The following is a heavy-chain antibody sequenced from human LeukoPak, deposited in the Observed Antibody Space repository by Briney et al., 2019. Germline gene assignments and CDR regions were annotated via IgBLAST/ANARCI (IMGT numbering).Heavy chain of an antibody. CDR2: ISSSGSTI. V-gene: IGHV3-48*03. CDR1: GFTFSSYE. CDR3: AREGWDLNALDI. J-gene: IGHJ3*02. Sequence: PGGSLRLSCAGSGFTFSSYEMNWVRQAPGKGLEWVSYISSSGSTIYYADSVKGRFTISRDNAKNSLYLQMDSLRVEDTAVYYCAREGWDLNALDIWGQGTMVTVPP. D-gene: IGHD1-26*01.